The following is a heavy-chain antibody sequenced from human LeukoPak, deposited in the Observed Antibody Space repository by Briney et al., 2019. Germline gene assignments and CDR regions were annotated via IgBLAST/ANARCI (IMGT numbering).Heavy chain of an antibody. CDR1: GYTFTSYY. J-gene: IGHJ4*02. V-gene: IGHV1-46*01. D-gene: IGHD2-2*02. Sequence: ASVKVSCEASGYTFTSYYMHWVRQAPGQGLEWMGIINPSGGSTSYAQKFQGRVTMTRDMSTSTVYMELSSLRSEDTAVYYCARAIVVVPAAIYYFDYWGQGTLVTVST. CDR2: INPSGGST. CDR3: ARAIVVVPAAIYYFDY.